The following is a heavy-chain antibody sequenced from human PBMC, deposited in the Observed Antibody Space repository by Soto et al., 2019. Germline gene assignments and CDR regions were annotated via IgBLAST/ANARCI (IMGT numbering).Heavy chain of an antibody. Sequence: GGSLRLSCAASGFTFSSYGMHWVRQAPGKGLEWVAVISYDGSNKYYADSVKGRFTISRDNSKNTLYLQMNSLRPEDTAVYYCARRGSGSYYDYWGQGTLVTVSS. D-gene: IGHD1-26*01. CDR3: ARRGSGSYYDY. CDR2: ISYDGSNK. CDR1: GFTFSSYG. J-gene: IGHJ4*02. V-gene: IGHV3-30*03.